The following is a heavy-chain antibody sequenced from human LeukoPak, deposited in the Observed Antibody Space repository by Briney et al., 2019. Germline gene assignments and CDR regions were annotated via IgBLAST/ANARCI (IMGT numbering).Heavy chain of an antibody. Sequence: GGSLRLSCGASGFTFSNYAMSWVRQAPGKGLEWVSGISGSGGSTYYADSVKGRFTVSRDNSKNTLYLQMNSLRAEDTAVYFCARSGYRYELDYWGQGTLVTVSS. D-gene: IGHD5-18*01. V-gene: IGHV3-23*01. CDR3: ARSGYRYELDY. J-gene: IGHJ4*02. CDR2: ISGSGGST. CDR1: GFTFSNYA.